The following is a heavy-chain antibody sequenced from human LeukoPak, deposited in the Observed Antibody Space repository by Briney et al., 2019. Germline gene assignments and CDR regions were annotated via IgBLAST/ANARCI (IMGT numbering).Heavy chain of an antibody. V-gene: IGHV3-30*18. Sequence: TGGSLRLSCAASGFTVSSYGMHWVRQAPGKGLEWVAVISYDGSNKYYADSVKGRFTISRDNSKNTLYLQMNSLRAEDTAVYYCAKDLAADDDAFDIWGQGTMVTVSS. CDR2: ISYDGSNK. D-gene: IGHD6-13*01. CDR1: GFTVSSYG. CDR3: AKDLAADDDAFDI. J-gene: IGHJ3*02.